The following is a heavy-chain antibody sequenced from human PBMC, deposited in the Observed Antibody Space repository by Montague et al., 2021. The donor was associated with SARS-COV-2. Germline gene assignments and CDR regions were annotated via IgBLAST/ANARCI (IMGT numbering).Heavy chain of an antibody. CDR1: GDSISRSHYF. J-gene: IGHJ3*02. V-gene: IGHV4-39*02. Sequence: SETLSLTCSVSGDSISRSHYFWAWIRRPPGTGLEWIGSIYFTGKTYYHPSLKSRATISIDTSKNHFSLRLSSVTAADSAVFYCARWGLNNAFDIWGLGTMVTVPS. D-gene: IGHD1/OR15-1a*01. CDR3: ARWGLNNAFDI. CDR2: IYFTGKT.